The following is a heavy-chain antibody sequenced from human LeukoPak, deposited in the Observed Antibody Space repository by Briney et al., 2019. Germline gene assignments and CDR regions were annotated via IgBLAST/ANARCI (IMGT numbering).Heavy chain of an antibody. V-gene: IGHV3-23*01. CDR3: AKGVAGTKPGDYFDY. Sequence: GGSLRLSCAASGFSFNTYAMSWVRQAPGKGLEWVSAISGSGGSTYYADSVKGRFTISRDNSKNTLYLQMNSLRAEDTAVYYCAKGVAGTKPGDYFDYWGQGTLVTVSS. CDR1: GFSFNTYA. J-gene: IGHJ4*02. CDR2: ISGSGGST. D-gene: IGHD6-19*01.